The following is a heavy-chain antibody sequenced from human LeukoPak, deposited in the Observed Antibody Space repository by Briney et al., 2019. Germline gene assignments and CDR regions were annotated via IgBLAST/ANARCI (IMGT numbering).Heavy chain of an antibody. V-gene: IGHV1-46*01. CDR1: GYTFTSYY. CDR3: AREPLGIAVAGKRNWFDP. CDR2: INPSGGST. Sequence: ASVKVSCKASGYTFTSYYMRWVRQAPGQGLEWMGIINPSGGSTSYAQKFQGRVTMTRDTSTSTVYMELSSLRSEDTAVYYCAREPLGIAVAGKRNWFDPWGQGTLVTVSS. J-gene: IGHJ5*02. D-gene: IGHD6-19*01.